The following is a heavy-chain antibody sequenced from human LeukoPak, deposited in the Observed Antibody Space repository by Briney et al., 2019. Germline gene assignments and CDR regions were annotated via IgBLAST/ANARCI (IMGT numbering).Heavy chain of an antibody. CDR2: SNPNSGGT. Sequence: ASVKVSCKASGYTFTGHFIHWVRQAPGQGLEWMGWSNPNSGGTNYAQKFQGRVTMTRDKSISTAYMELSRVRSDDTAVYYCAREYSRYSGTYYAYWGQGTLVTVSS. D-gene: IGHD1-26*01. CDR3: AREYSRYSGTYYAY. CDR1: GYTFTGHF. V-gene: IGHV1-2*02. J-gene: IGHJ4*02.